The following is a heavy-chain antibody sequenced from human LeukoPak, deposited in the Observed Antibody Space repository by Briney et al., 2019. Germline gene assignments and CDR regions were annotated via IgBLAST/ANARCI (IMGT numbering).Heavy chain of an antibody. J-gene: IGHJ6*03. CDR3: AGAPEKGYSYGYLYYYYYYMDV. Sequence: GGSLRLSCAASGLTFSNYAMNWVRQAPGKGLEWVSSISSSSSYIYYADSVKGRFTISRDNAKNSLYLQMNSLRAEDTAVYYCAGAPEKGYSYGYLYYYYYYMDVWGKGTTVTVSS. CDR1: GLTFSNYA. V-gene: IGHV3-21*01. CDR2: ISSSSSYI. D-gene: IGHD5-18*01.